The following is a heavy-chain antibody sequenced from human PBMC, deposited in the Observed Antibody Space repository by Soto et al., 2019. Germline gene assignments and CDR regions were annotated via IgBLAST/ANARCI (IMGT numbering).Heavy chain of an antibody. CDR3: ARDGDGYNH. J-gene: IGHJ4*02. Sequence: QVQLQESGPGLVKPSETLSLTCSVSGGSVSSGSYYWSWIRQPPGKGLEWVGYVYSSGGTSYNPTLKSRVTISLDTSKNKFALKLSSVTAADTAVYYCARDGDGYNHWGQGTLVTVSS. V-gene: IGHV4-61*01. D-gene: IGHD5-12*01. CDR1: GGSVSSGSYY. CDR2: VYSSGGT.